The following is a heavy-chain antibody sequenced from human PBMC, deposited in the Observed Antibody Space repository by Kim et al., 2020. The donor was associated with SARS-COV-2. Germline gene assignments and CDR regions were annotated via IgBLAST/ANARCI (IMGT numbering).Heavy chain of an antibody. D-gene: IGHD3-10*01. J-gene: IGHJ5*02. Sequence: GWSLRLSCSASGFTFSSYAMHWVRQAPGKGLEYVSAISSNGGSTYYADSVKGRFTISRDNSKNTLYLQMSSLRAEDTAVYYCVKDGGLLWFGDPWEFDPWGQGTLVTVSS. V-gene: IGHV3-64D*06. CDR3: VKDGGLLWFGDPWEFDP. CDR1: GFTFSSYA. CDR2: ISSNGGST.